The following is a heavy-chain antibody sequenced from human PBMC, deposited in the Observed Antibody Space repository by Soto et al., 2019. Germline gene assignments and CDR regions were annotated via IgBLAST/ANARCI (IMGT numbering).Heavy chain of an antibody. V-gene: IGHV3-23*01. J-gene: IGHJ2*01. CDR1: GFTFTNYA. CDR3: AKYRFTSTVRKYWFFDL. D-gene: IGHD3-16*02. CDR2: ISGGDGDT. Sequence: EVQLLESGGGLVKPGGSLRLSCAASGFTFTNYAMTWVRQAPGKGLEWVSSISGGDGDTSYADSVKGRFTISRDNSENTMFLQMTSLRPDDTAVYYCAKYRFTSTVRKYWFFDLWGRGTLVTVSS.